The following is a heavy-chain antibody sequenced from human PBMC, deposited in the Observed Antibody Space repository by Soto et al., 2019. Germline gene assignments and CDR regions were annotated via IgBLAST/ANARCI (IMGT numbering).Heavy chain of an antibody. D-gene: IGHD3-10*01. CDR3: AADLPYGSGSYYGMDV. CDR1: GFTFTSSA. CDR2: IVVGSGNT. J-gene: IGHJ6*02. Sequence: SVKVSCKASGFTFTSSAVQWVRQARGQRLEWIGWIVVGSGNTNYAQKFQERVTITRDMSTSTAYMELSSLRSEDTAVYYCAADLPYGSGSYYGMDVWGQGTTVTVSS. V-gene: IGHV1-58*01.